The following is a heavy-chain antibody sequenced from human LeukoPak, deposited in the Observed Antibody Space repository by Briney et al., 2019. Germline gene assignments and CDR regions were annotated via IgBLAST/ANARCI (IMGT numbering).Heavy chain of an antibody. CDR3: NRGPIQLWLYYGMDV. Sequence: GGSLRLSCTASGFTFGDHAMSWVRKAPGKGLEWVGFIRSKAYGGTTEYAASVKGRFTISRDDSKSIAYLQMNSLKTEDTAVYYCNRGPIQLWLYYGMDVWGQGTTVIVSS. D-gene: IGHD5-18*01. V-gene: IGHV3-49*04. CDR1: GFTFGDHA. J-gene: IGHJ6*02. CDR2: IRSKAYGGTT.